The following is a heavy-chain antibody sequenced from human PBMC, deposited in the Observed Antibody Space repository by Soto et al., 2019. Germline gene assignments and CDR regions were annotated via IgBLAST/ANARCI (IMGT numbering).Heavy chain of an antibody. J-gene: IGHJ4*02. CDR3: AKVSGELFLGLGYFDY. V-gene: IGHV3-23*01. CDR2: ISGSGGST. D-gene: IGHD3-10*01. CDR1: GFTFSSYA. Sequence: GGSLRLSCAASGFTFSSYAMSWVRQAPGKRLEWVSAISGSGGSTYYADSVKGRFTISRDNSKNTLYLQMNSLRAEDTAVYYCAKVSGELFLGLGYFDYWGQGTLVTVSS.